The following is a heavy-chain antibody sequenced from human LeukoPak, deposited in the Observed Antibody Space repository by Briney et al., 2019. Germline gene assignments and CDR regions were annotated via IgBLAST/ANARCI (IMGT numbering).Heavy chain of an antibody. CDR1: GFSFSGYW. V-gene: IGHV3-7*01. CDR2: IKYDGSDQ. D-gene: IGHD1-14*01. Sequence: PGGSLRLSCAVPGFSFSGYWMSWVRQAPGKGLEWVANIKYDGSDQYYVDSVKGRFTISRDNAENSLSLQMNSLRAEDTAVYYCASRNLFQHWGQGTLVTVSS. J-gene: IGHJ1*01. CDR3: ASRNLFQH.